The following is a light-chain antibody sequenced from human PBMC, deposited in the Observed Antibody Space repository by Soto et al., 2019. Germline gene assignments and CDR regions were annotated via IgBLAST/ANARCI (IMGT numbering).Light chain of an antibody. CDR1: SSNIGAGYD. J-gene: IGLJ1*01. CDR2: DVS. V-gene: IGLV1-40*01. Sequence: QSVLTQPPSVSGAPGQRVTISCTGSSSNIGAGYDVHWYQQHPGKAPKVIIYDVSDRPSGVSNRFSGSKSGNTASLTISGLQAEDEADYYCSSYTSISTYVFGTGTKVTVL. CDR3: SSYTSISTYV.